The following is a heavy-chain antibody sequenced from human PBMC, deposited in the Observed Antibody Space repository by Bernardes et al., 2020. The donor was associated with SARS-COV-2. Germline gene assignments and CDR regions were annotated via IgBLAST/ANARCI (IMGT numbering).Heavy chain of an antibody. CDR3: ARYMGATLRDNWFDP. Sequence: GASLKISCKGSGYGFFGYWIGWVRQKPGKGLEWMGIIYPDNSDTRYSRSFQGQVTISADKSINTAYLQWSSLKASDTAMYYCARYMGATLRDNWFDPWGQGTLVTVSS. CDR2: IYPDNSDT. CDR1: GYGFFGYW. V-gene: IGHV5-51*01. D-gene: IGHD1-26*01. J-gene: IGHJ5*02.